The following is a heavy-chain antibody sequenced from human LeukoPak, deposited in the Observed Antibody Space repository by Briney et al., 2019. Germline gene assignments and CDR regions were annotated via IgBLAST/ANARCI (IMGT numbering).Heavy chain of an antibody. CDR1: GFTFSSYG. D-gene: IGHD2-2*01. J-gene: IGHJ6*02. CDR3: ARSYQLLPYSYGMDV. Sequence: GRSLRLSCAASGFTFSSYGMHWVGQAPGKGREGGAVIWYDGSNKYYADSVKGHFTISRDNSKNTLYLQMNSLRAEDTAVYYCARSYQLLPYSYGMDVWGQGTTVTVSS. CDR2: IWYDGSNK. V-gene: IGHV3-33*01.